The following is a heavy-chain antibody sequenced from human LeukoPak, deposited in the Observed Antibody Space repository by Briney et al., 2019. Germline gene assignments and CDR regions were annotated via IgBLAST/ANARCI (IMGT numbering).Heavy chain of an antibody. CDR3: ANHREKGGEDSSGYYSDAFDI. Sequence: GGSLRLSCAASGFTFNDYYMTWIRQAPGKGLEWVSAISRNGSTICYADSVKGRFTISRDNAKNTLSLHMNSLRAEDSAVYYCANHREKGGEDSSGYYSDAFDIWRQGTMAADSS. CDR2: ISRNGSTI. J-gene: IGHJ3*02. V-gene: IGHV3-11*01. CDR1: GFTFNDYY. D-gene: IGHD3-22*01.